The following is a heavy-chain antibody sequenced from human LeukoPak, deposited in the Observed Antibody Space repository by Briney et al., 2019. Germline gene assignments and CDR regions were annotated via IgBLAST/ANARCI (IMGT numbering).Heavy chain of an antibody. CDR3: ARDLWVTTVTNLYYYYGMDV. V-gene: IGHV1-2*02. J-gene: IGHJ6*02. CDR1: GYTFTGYY. Sequence: ASVKVSCKASGYTFTGYYMHWVRQAPGQGLEWMGWINPNCGGTNYAQKFQGRVTMTRDTSISTAYMELSRLRSDDTAVYYCARDLWVTTVTNLYYYYGMDVWGQGTTVTVSS. D-gene: IGHD4-11*01. CDR2: INPNCGGT.